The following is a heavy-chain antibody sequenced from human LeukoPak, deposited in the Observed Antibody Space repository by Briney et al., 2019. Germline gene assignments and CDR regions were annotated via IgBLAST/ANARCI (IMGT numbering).Heavy chain of an antibody. Sequence: GSLRLSCAASGFTVSSNYMSWVRQAPGKGLEWVSVIYSGGSTYYADSVKGRFTIPRDNSKHTLYLQMNSLRAEDTAVYYCARNNLTPGIAAAGTTGYYYGMDVWGQGTTVTVSS. V-gene: IGHV3-66*01. CDR3: ARNNLTPGIAAAGTTGYYYGMDV. J-gene: IGHJ6*02. D-gene: IGHD6-13*01. CDR2: IYSGGST. CDR1: GFTVSSNY.